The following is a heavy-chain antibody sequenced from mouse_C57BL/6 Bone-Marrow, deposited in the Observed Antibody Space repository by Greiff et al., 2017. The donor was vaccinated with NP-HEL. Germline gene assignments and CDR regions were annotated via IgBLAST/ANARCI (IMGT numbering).Heavy chain of an antibody. Sequence: EVKLVESGPELVKPGASVKISCKASGYSFTDYNMNWVKQSNGKSLEWIGEINPNYGTTSYNQKFKGKATLTVDQSSSTAYMKLNSLTSEDSAVYFCARWGYGTPDYWGQGTTLTVSS. CDR3: ARWGYGTPDY. CDR2: INPNYGTT. V-gene: IGHV1-39*01. CDR1: GYSFTDYN. J-gene: IGHJ2*01. D-gene: IGHD1-1*01.